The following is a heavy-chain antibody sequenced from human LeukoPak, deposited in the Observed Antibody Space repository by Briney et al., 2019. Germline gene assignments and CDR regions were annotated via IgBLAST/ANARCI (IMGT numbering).Heavy chain of an antibody. CDR1: GFSLSTSGVG. CDR3: ERVTTVTDPIAFDY. J-gene: IGHJ4*01. CDR2: IYWNDDK. D-gene: IGHD4-17*01. Sequence: SGPTLVNPTQTLTLTCTFSGFSLSTSGVGVGWIRQPPGKALEWLALIYWNDDKRYSPSLKNRLTITKDTSKKQVVLTMTNMDPVDTATYYCERVTTVTDPIAFDYWGHATLITVSS. V-gene: IGHV2-5*01.